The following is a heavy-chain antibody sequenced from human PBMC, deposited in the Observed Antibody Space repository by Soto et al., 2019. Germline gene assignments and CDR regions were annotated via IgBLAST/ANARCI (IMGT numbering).Heavy chain of an antibody. CDR2: INPTSGST. V-gene: IGHV1-46*01. CDR1: GYTFGGYY. CDR3: ARSDGFDF. Sequence: ASVKVSCKVSGYTFGGYYIHWVRQAPGPGLEWIGMINPTSGSTSYSQKFQGRVTVTRDTSTSTVYMELSRLRSEDTAVYYCARSDGFDFWGKGRLRTVSS. J-gene: IGHJ4*02.